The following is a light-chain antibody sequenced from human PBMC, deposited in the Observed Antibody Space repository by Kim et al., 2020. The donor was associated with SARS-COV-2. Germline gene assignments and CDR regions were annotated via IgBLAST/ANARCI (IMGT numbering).Light chain of an antibody. CDR1: QGISSY. J-gene: IGKJ1*01. CDR2: AAS. Sequence: AATGETVTSPCRASQGISSYLAWYQQKPGKAPKLLIYAASTLQSGVPSRFSGSGSGTDFTLTISCLQSEDFATYYCQQYYSYPRTFGQGTKVEIK. V-gene: IGKV1-8*01. CDR3: QQYYSYPRT.